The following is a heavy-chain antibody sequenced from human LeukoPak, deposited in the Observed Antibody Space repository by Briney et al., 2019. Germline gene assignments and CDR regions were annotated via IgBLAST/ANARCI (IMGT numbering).Heavy chain of an antibody. CDR3: ARAAYSSTWYSRYFDL. J-gene: IGHJ2*01. D-gene: IGHD6-13*01. Sequence: GGSLRLSCAASGFTFSSYGMSWVRQAPGKGLEWVSSISSSSSYIYYADSVKGRFTISRDNSKNTLYLQMNSLRAEDTAVYYCARAAYSSTWYSRYFDLWGRGTLVTVSS. CDR1: GFTFSSYG. V-gene: IGHV3-21*01. CDR2: ISSSSSYI.